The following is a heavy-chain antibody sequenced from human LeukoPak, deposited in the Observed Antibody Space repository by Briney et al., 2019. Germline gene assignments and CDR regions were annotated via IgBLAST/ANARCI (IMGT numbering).Heavy chain of an antibody. J-gene: IGHJ5*01. CDR2: INHSGST. CDR1: GGSFSGYY. V-gene: IGHV4-34*01. Sequence: SETLSLTCAVYGGSFSGYYWSWIRQPPGKGLEWIGEINHSGSTNYNPSLKSRVTISVDTSKNQFSLKLSSVTAADTAVYYCARKGGSAPSWFDSWGQGTLVTVSS. D-gene: IGHD3-10*01. CDR3: ARKGGSAPSWFDS.